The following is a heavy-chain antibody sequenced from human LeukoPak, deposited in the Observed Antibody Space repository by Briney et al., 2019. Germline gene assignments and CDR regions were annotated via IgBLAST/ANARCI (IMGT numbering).Heavy chain of an antibody. J-gene: IGHJ3*02. D-gene: IGHD3-16*02. CDR3: ALNGREVPSGAFDI. V-gene: IGHV3-23*01. CDR1: GFTFSNYA. CDR2: ISGSGGST. Sequence: PGGSLRLSCAASGFTFSNYAMSRVRQAPGKGLEWVSAISGSGGSTYYADSVKGRFTISRDNSKNTLYLQMNSLRAEDTAVYYCALNGREVPSGAFDIWGQGTMVTVSS.